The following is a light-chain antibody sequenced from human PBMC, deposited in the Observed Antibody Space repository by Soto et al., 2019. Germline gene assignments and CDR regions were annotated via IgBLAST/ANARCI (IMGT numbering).Light chain of an antibody. CDR1: SSDVGGYNY. CDR3: SSYTSSSSLLV. J-gene: IGLJ1*01. CDR2: DVS. Sequence: QSALTQPASVSGSPGQSITISCTGTSSDVGGYNYVSWYQQHPGKAPKLMIYDVSNRPSGVSNCFSGSKSGNTASLTISGLQAEDEADYYCSSYTSSSSLLVFGTRTNLTVL. V-gene: IGLV2-14*01.